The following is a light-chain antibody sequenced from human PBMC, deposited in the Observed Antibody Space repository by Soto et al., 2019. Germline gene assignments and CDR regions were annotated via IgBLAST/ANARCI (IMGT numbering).Light chain of an antibody. CDR2: DAS. Sequence: AIQLTQSPSSLSASVGDSVTITCRTSQGISSALAWYQQKPGRPPKLLIYDASNLESGVPSRFSGSRSGTDLNLPVSSLQPADFATYYCHPFDDYPFTFGHANKVHFK. J-gene: IGKJ3*01. CDR1: QGISSA. CDR3: HPFDDYPFT. V-gene: IGKV1D-13*01.